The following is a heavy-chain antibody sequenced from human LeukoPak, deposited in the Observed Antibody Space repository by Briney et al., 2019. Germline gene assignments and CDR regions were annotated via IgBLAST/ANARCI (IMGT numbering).Heavy chain of an antibody. CDR3: ARDLGLDY. CDR1: GFIFSRYW. V-gene: IGHV3-7*01. Sequence: GGSLRLSCAASGFIFSRYWMSWVRQAPGKGLEWVANIKEDGSEKAYVDSVKGRLTISRDNAKNALYLQMNSLRVEDTAVYYCARDLGLDYWGQGTLVTVSS. CDR2: IKEDGSEK. D-gene: IGHD3-10*01. J-gene: IGHJ4*02.